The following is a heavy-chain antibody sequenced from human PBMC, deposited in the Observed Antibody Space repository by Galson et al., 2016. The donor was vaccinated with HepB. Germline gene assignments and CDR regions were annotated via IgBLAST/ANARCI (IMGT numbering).Heavy chain of an antibody. CDR3: ARDRGLASGGWFDP. CDR1: GFTLSNYY. CDR2: ISSSSEYI. J-gene: IGHJ5*02. Sequence: SLRLSCAASGFTLSNYYMHWVRQAPGKGLEWVSTISSSSEYIYYADSVQGRFTISRDIANNSLFLQMTSLRDEDTAVYYCARDRGLASGGWFDPWGQGTQVTVS. V-gene: IGHV3-21*01. D-gene: IGHD6-13*01.